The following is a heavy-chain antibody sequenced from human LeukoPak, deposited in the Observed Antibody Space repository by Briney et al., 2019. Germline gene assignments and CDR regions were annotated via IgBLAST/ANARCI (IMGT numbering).Heavy chain of an antibody. V-gene: IGHV1-69*04. CDR2: IIPTLGIA. Sequence: ASVKVSCKASGGTFSSYSITLVRQAPGQGLEWMGRIIPTLGIANYAQKFQGGVTITADKSTSTAYMELSSLRSEDTAVYYCAGEEERGVTVAGTAFDYWGQGTLVTVSS. J-gene: IGHJ4*02. D-gene: IGHD6-19*01. CDR1: GGTFSSYS. CDR3: AGEEERGVTVAGTAFDY.